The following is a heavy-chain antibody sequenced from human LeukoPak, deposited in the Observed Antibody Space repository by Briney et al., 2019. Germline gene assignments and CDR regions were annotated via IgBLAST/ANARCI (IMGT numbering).Heavy chain of an antibody. J-gene: IGHJ4*02. CDR3: TTTQSFDY. Sequence: PGGSLRLSCAASGFTFSNYWMSWVRQAPGKGLEWVANIKQDGSEKNYVDSVKGRFTISRDNAENSLYLQMNSLRVEDSAVYYCTTTQSFDYWGQGILVTVSS. V-gene: IGHV3-7*01. CDR1: GFTFSNYW. CDR2: IKQDGSEK.